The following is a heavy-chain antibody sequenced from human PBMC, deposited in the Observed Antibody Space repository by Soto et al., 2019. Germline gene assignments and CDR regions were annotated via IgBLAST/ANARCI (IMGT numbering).Heavy chain of an antibody. CDR1: GGSISTYY. Sequence: QVQLQESGPGLVKPSETLSLTCTVSGGSISTYYWSWIRQPPGKGLEWIGYIYYSGSTNYNPSHKSRVTISVDTSKNQFSLKLSSVTAADTAVYYCARHARYYDILTGYSTWSWFDPWGQGTLVTVSS. CDR2: IYYSGST. J-gene: IGHJ5*02. CDR3: ARHARYYDILTGYSTWSWFDP. V-gene: IGHV4-59*08. D-gene: IGHD3-9*01.